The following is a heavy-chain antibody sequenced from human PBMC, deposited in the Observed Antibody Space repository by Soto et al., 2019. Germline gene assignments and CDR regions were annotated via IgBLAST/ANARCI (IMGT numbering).Heavy chain of an antibody. V-gene: IGHV4-4*02. J-gene: IGHJ4*02. CDR1: GGSISSTNW. D-gene: IGHD1-26*01. Sequence: PSETLSLTCAASGGSISSTNWWYWARQPPGKGLEWIGEIYHSGSTNYNPSLKSRVTISIDKSKNQFSLKLNSVTAADTAVYYCARDPYSGSSLSAYWGQGILVTVSS. CDR3: ARDPYSGSSLSAY. CDR2: IYHSGST.